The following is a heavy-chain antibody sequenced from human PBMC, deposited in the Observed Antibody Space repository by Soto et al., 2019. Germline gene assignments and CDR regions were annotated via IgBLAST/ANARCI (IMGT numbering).Heavy chain of an antibody. Sequence: SETLSLTCTVSGGSISSYYWSWIRQPPGKGLEWIGYIYYSGSTNYNPSLKSRVTISVDTSKNQFSLKLSSVTAADTAVYYCARGDIVVVPGPYYYYYMDFWGKGTTVTVSS. CDR3: ARGDIVVVPGPYYYYYMDF. J-gene: IGHJ6*03. CDR1: GGSISSYY. D-gene: IGHD2-2*01. V-gene: IGHV4-59*01. CDR2: IYYSGST.